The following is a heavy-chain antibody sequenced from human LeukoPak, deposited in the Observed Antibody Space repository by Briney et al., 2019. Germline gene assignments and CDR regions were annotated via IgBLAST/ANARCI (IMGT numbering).Heavy chain of an antibody. CDR3: ARAAVAGRGPWFDP. Sequence: SETLSLTCTVSGGSISSYYWSWIRQPPGKGLEWIGYIYYSGSTNYNPSLKSRVTISVDTSKNQFSLKLSSVIAADTAVYYCARAAVAGRGPWFDPWGQGTLVTVSS. D-gene: IGHD6-19*01. V-gene: IGHV4-59*01. CDR1: GGSISSYY. CDR2: IYYSGST. J-gene: IGHJ5*02.